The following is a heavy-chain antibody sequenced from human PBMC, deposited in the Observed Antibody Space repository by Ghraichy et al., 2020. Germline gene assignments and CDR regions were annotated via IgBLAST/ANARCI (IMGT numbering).Heavy chain of an antibody. CDR3: ARGPPPYGYSSSWYPFDY. CDR2: IIPIFGTA. CDR1: GGTFSSYA. Sequence: SLKVSCKASGGTFSSYAISWVRQAPGQGLEWMGGIIPIFGTANYAQKFQGRVTITADESTSTAYMELSSLRSEDTAVYYCARGPPPYGYSSSWYPFDYWGQGTLVTVSS. V-gene: IGHV1-69*13. J-gene: IGHJ4*02. D-gene: IGHD6-13*01.